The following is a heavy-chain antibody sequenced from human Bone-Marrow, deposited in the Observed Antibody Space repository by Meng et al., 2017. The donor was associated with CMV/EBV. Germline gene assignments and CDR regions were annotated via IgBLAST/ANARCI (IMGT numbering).Heavy chain of an antibody. CDR2: ISSSGSTI. CDR1: GFTFSSYE. J-gene: IGHJ4*02. V-gene: IGHV3-48*03. Sequence: GESLKISCAASGFTFSSYEMNWVRQAPGKGLEWVSYISSSGSTIYYADSVKGRFTISRDNAKNSLYLQMNSLKTEDTAVYYCTTEGDDFWSGFHTNFDYCGQGTLVTVSS. D-gene: IGHD3-3*01. CDR3: TTEGDDFWSGFHTNFDY.